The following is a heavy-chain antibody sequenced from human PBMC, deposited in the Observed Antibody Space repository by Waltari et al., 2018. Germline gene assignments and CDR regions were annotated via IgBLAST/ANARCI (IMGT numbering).Heavy chain of an antibody. CDR2: VNPSSGAT. CDR1: GYSFSDYY. Sequence: QVQLVQSGAEVKKPGASVKVSCKSSGYSFSDYYINWVRQAPGQGLEWMGWVNPSSGATTYAQKFQARVTMTRDRATNTAYMDLRGLTPDDTAVYFCARNKGKTISTRRAFRLDPWGQGTLVSVSS. CDR3: ARNKGKTISTRRAFRLDP. D-gene: IGHD1-1*01. J-gene: IGHJ5*02. V-gene: IGHV1-2*02.